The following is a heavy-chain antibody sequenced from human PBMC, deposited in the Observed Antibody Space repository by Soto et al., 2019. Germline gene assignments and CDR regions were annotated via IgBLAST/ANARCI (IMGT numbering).Heavy chain of an antibody. CDR3: ARVDCSGGSCSSYSFDY. Sequence: ESLKISCKGSGYSFTSYWIGWVRQMPGKGLEWMGIIYPGDSDTRYSPSFQGQVTISADKSISTAYLQWSSLKSSDTAMYYCARVDCSGGSCSSYSFDYWVQGTMVTVSA. V-gene: IGHV5-51*01. CDR1: GYSFTSYW. CDR2: IYPGDSDT. J-gene: IGHJ4*02. D-gene: IGHD2-15*01.